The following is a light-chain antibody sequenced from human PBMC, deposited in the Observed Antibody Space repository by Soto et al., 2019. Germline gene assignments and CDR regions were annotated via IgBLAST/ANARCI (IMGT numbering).Light chain of an antibody. CDR2: GDN. CDR3: QSYDSSLNRV. V-gene: IGLV1-40*01. CDR1: SSNIGANYD. J-gene: IGLJ1*01. Sequence: QSVLSQPPSVSGAPGQRITISCTGSSSNIGANYDVHWYRKVPGTVPKLLMSGDNNRPSGVADRFSGSKSGTSASLAITRLQAEDEADYYCQSYDSSLNRVFGTGTQVTVL.